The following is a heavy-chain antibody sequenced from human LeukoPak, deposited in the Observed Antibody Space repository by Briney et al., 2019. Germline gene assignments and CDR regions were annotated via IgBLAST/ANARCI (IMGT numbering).Heavy chain of an antibody. CDR1: GFTFSSYS. CDR3: ARSAARGIDY. J-gene: IGHJ4*02. Sequence: PGGPLRLSCAASGFTFSSYSMIWVRQAPGKGLEWVSYISSSSSTIYYADSVKGRFTISRDNAKNSLYLQMNSLRAEDTAVYYCARSAARGIDYWGQGTLVTVSS. D-gene: IGHD6-6*01. CDR2: ISSSSSTI. V-gene: IGHV3-48*04.